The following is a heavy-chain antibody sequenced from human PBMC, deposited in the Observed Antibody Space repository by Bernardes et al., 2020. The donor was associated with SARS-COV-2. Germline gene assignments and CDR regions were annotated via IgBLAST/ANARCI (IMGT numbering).Heavy chain of an antibody. J-gene: IGHJ4*01. CDR3: AKDYMEGGATQLFDY. D-gene: IGHD3-16*01. CDR2: INAVGGT. CDR1: GFTFNNYA. V-gene: IGHV3-23*01. Sequence: GGTLRLSCAASGFTFNNYAMSWVRQVRGRGLEWVSGINAVGGTYYADSVKGRLTISTDNSKQMLFLQMNSLRAEDTAIYYCAKDYMEGGATQLFDYWGHGTLVTVSS.